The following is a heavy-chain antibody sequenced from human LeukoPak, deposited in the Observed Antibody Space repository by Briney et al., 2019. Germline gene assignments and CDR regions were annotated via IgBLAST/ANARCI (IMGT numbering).Heavy chain of an antibody. CDR1: GYTFTSYD. V-gene: IGHV1-8*01. CDR2: MSPNSGNT. Sequence: ASVKVSCKASGYTFTSYDINWVRQATEQGLEWMGWMSPNSGNTGYAQKFQGRVTMTRDTSISTAYMELNSLRSEDTAVYYCTSGPPEWGFDLWGRGTLVIVSS. CDR3: TSGPPEWGFDL. D-gene: IGHD1-14*01. J-gene: IGHJ2*01.